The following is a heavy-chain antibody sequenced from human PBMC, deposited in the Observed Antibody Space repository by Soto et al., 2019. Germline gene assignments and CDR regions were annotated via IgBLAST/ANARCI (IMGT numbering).Heavy chain of an antibody. CDR1: GFIFSDYG. V-gene: IGHV3-33*01. CDR2: IWRDGSNI. D-gene: IGHD3-10*01. J-gene: IGHJ4*02. Sequence: GGSLRLSCAASGFIFSDYGMHWVRQAPGKGLEWVAVIWRDGSNINYADSVKGRFIISRDNSKNTLYLEMNSLRAEDTAVYYCARDLSKGRYFDYWGQGTLVTVSS. CDR3: ARDLSKGRYFDY.